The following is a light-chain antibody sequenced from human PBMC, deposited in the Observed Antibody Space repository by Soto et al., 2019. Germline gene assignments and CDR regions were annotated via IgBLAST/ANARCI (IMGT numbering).Light chain of an antibody. CDR1: SSDVGGYNY. Sequence: QSALTQPASVSGSPGQSITISCTGTSSDVGGYNYVSWYQQHPGKAPKLMIYDVSNRPSGVSNRFSGSKSGNTASLTISGLLTDDEADYSCTSYTSTSTHVFGTGTKLTVL. CDR2: DVS. J-gene: IGLJ1*01. CDR3: TSYTSTSTHV. V-gene: IGLV2-14*01.